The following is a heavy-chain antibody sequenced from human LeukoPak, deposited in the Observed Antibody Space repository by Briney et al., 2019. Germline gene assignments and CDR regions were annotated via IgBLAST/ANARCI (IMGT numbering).Heavy chain of an antibody. CDR1: GFTFDDYG. CDR3: AGDFRVVTTRRYWYFDL. J-gene: IGHJ2*01. CDR2: INWNGGST. Sequence: PGGSLRLSCAASGFTFDDYGMSWVRQAPGKGLEWVSGINWNGGSTGYADSVKGRFTISRDNAKNSLYLQMNSLRAEDTALYYCAGDFRVVTTRRYWYFDLWGRGTLVTVSS. V-gene: IGHV3-20*04. D-gene: IGHD2-21*02.